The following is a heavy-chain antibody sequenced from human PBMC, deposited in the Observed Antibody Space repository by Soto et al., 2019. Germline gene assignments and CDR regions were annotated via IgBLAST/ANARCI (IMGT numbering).Heavy chain of an antibody. Sequence: ASVKVSCKASGGTFSSYAISWVRQAPGQGLEWMGGIIPILGIANYAQKFQGRVTITADKSTSTAYMELSSLRSEDTAVYYCARGVYGSGSYYCFDYWGQGTLVTVSS. V-gene: IGHV1-69*10. CDR3: ARGVYGSGSYYCFDY. CDR1: GGTFSSYA. CDR2: IIPILGIA. J-gene: IGHJ4*02. D-gene: IGHD3-10*01.